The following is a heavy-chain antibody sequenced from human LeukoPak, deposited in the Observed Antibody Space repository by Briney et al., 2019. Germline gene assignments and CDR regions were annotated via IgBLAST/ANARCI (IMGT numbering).Heavy chain of an antibody. CDR2: INPNSGGT. CDR3: AIQPWGSGNNWYFDL. D-gene: IGHD7-27*01. Sequence: GASVKVSCKASGYTFTDYYMHWVRQAPGQGLEWMGWINPNSGGTNYAQKFQGRVTMTGDTSISTAYMELSSLRSDDTAVYYCAIQPWGSGNNWYFDLWGRGTLVTVSS. V-gene: IGHV1-2*02. J-gene: IGHJ2*01. CDR1: GYTFTDYY.